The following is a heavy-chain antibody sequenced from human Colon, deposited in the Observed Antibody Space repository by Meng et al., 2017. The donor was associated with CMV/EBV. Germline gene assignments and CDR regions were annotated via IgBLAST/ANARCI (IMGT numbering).Heavy chain of an antibody. CDR3: AKDKYYYDSSGYYRNPVFDY. CDR2: ISGSGGSK. J-gene: IGHJ4*02. D-gene: IGHD3-22*01. V-gene: IGHV3-23*01. Sequence: FSSYALRLVRPAPGQGLAWVSTISGSGGSKYYAHSVKGRFTISRDHSKNTLYLQMNSLRAEDTAVYYCAKDKYYYDSSGYYRNPVFDYWGQGPLVTVSS. CDR1: FSSYA.